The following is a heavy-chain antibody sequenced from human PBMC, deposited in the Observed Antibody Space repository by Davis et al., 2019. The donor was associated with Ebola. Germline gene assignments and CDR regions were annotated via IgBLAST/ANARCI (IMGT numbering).Heavy chain of an antibody. D-gene: IGHD3-3*01. CDR3: ASRRITIFGAIESDY. V-gene: IGHV3-23*01. Sequence: GGSLRLSCAASGFTFSSYAMSWVRQAPGKGLEWVSALSGSGGRTYYADSVKGRFTISRDNSVNTLYLQMNSLRAEDTAVYYCASRRITIFGAIESDYWSQGTLVTVSS. CDR2: LSGSGGRT. CDR1: GFTFSSYA. J-gene: IGHJ4*02.